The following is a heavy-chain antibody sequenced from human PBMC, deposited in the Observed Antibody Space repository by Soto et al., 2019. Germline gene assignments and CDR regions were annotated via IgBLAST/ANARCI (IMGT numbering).Heavy chain of an antibody. Sequence: SETRSLTWTVSVCSFIMYTHYWSWIRHPPGKRLEWIGFIYSSGSTNYNPSLKSRVTMSVDTSKNQFSLKLRSVIVADTAVYHCARFVRSCSGTTCYTRADVWGQGTTVTVSS. CDR3: ARFVRSCSGTTCYTRADV. CDR1: VCSFIMYTHY. V-gene: IGHV4-61*01. D-gene: IGHD2-2*02. CDR2: IYSSGST. J-gene: IGHJ6*02.